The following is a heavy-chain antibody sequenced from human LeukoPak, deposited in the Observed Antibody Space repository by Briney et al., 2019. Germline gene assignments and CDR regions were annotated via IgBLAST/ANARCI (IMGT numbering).Heavy chain of an antibody. CDR3: ARPAAPFAWFDP. CDR2: IYYSGST. D-gene: IGHD6-6*01. Sequence: PSETLSLTCTVSGGSISSSSYYWGWIRQPPGKGLEWIGSIYYSGSTYYNPSLKSRVTISVDTSKNQFSLKLSSVTAADTAVYYRARPAAPFAWFDPWGQGTLVTVSS. V-gene: IGHV4-39*01. J-gene: IGHJ5*02. CDR1: GGSISSSSYY.